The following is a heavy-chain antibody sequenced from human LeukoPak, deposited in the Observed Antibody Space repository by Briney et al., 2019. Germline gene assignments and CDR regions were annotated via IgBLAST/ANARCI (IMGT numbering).Heavy chain of an antibody. V-gene: IGHV3-11*04. D-gene: IGHD6-6*01. CDR3: ARVGVGNSFAFDF. Sequence: GGSLRLSCAASGFIFSDHYMSWIRQAPGKGLDWVSHISSSGSSTYYGDSVKGRFIISKDNAKNSVYLQMNSLRAEDTAVYYCARVGVGNSFAFDFWGQGTLVTVSS. CDR1: GFIFSDHY. J-gene: IGHJ4*02. CDR2: ISSSGSST.